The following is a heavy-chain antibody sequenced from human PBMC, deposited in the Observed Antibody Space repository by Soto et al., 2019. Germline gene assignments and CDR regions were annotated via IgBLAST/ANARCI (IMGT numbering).Heavy chain of an antibody. J-gene: IGHJ5*02. Sequence: SETLSLTCAVSGGSISSGGYSWSWIRQPPGKGLEWIGYIYHSGITYYNPSLKSRVTISVDRSKNQFSLKLSSVTAADTAVYYCARCITMVRGVENWFDPWGQGTLVTVSS. CDR1: GGSISSGGYS. CDR3: ARCITMVRGVENWFDP. V-gene: IGHV4-30-2*01. CDR2: IYHSGIT. D-gene: IGHD3-10*01.